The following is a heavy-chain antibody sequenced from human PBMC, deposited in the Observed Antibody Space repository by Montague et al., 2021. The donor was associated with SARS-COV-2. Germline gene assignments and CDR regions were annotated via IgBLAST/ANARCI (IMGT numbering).Heavy chain of an antibody. CDR2: INHSGST. V-gene: IGHV4-34*01. CDR3: ARVRYYGSGTSLGMDV. D-gene: IGHD3-10*01. Sequence: TLSLTCAVYGGSFSGYYWSWIRQPPGKGLEWIGEINHSGSTNYNPSLKGRVTISVDTSKNQFSLKLSSVTAADTAVYYCARVRYYGSGTSLGMDVWGQGTTVTVSS. CDR1: GGSFSGYY. J-gene: IGHJ6*02.